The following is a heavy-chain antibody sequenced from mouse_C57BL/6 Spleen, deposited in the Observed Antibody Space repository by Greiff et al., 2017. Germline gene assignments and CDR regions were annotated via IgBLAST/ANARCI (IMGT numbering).Heavy chain of an antibody. CDR3: ARGASSYWYVDV. V-gene: IGHV1-59*01. D-gene: IGHD1-1*01. CDR1: GYTFTSYW. J-gene: IGHJ1*03. CDR2: IDPSDSYT. Sequence: QVQLQQPGAELVRPGTSVKLSCKASGYTFTSYWMHWVKQRPGQGLEWIGVIDPSDSYTNYNQKFKGKSTLSVDTSSRTAYMQLSSLTSEDSAVYYCARGASSYWYVDVWGTGTTVTVSS.